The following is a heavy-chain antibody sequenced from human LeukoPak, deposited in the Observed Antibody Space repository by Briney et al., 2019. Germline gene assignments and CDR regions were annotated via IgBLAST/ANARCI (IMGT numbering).Heavy chain of an antibody. D-gene: IGHD6-6*01. V-gene: IGHV4-34*01. Sequence: SETLSLTCAVSGGSFSAYYWTWIRQPPGKGLEWIGEINHSGSTNYNPSLKSRVTISVDTSKNQFSLKLSSVTAADTAVYYCARSQYSSSSRLGYDYWGQGTLVTVSS. CDR3: ARSQYSSSSRLGYDY. J-gene: IGHJ4*02. CDR2: INHSGST. CDR1: GGSFSAYY.